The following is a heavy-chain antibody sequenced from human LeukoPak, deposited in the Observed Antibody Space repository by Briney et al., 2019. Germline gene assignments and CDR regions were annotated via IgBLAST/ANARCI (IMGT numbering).Heavy chain of an antibody. CDR3: AKHYMGSSYNHGLDC. CDR2: IYYSGTT. CDR1: GGSLSSSSNSY. D-gene: IGHD3-10*01. Sequence: SETLSLTCTASGGSLSSSSNSYWGWIRQPPGKGLEWIGSIYYSGTTYYNPSLKSRVTISVDTSKNQFSLKLSSVTAADTALYYCAKHYMGSSYNHGLDCWGQGTLVTVSS. J-gene: IGHJ4*02. V-gene: IGHV4-39*01.